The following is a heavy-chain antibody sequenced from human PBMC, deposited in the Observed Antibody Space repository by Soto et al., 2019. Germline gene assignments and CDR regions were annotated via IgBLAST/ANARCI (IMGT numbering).Heavy chain of an antibody. D-gene: IGHD5-12*01. V-gene: IGHV1-18*01. CDR2: ISPSNGNT. CDR3: ARDQTKWLIDASDF. J-gene: IGHJ3*01. Sequence: QVHLVQSGGEVKKPGASVKVSCKASGYTFVNHGIIWVRQAPGQGLEWWGWISPSNGNTNYAQKFQGRVTMTTDTSTSTAYMELRSLRSDDTAVYYCARDQTKWLIDASDFWGQGTMVTVSS. CDR1: GYTFVNHG.